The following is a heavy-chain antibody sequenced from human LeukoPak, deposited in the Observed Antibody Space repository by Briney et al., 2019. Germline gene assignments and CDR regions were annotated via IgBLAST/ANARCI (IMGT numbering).Heavy chain of an antibody. V-gene: IGHV3-48*01. J-gene: IGHJ4*02. CDR3: ARDQAYSFDY. Sequence: GGSLRLSCAASGFTFSAYSMNWVRQAPEKGLEWVSYIGSSSSPIYYADSVKGRFTISRDNAKNSLYLQMDSLRAEDTAAYYCARDQAYSFDYWGQGTLVTVSS. CDR1: GFTFSAYS. D-gene: IGHD4-11*01. CDR2: IGSSSSPI.